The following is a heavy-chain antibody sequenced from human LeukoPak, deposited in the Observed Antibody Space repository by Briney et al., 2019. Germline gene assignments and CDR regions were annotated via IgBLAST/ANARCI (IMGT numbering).Heavy chain of an antibody. D-gene: IGHD5-18*01. Sequence: PGGSLRLSCAASGFTFDEYAIHWVRQAPGKGLEWASLISEDGSRTYYADSVKGRFTISRDNSKNSLYLQINSLTTEDTAFYYCAKDLTQLYLAFDYWGQGTLVTVYS. CDR1: GFTFDEYA. J-gene: IGHJ4*02. CDR3: AKDLTQLYLAFDY. V-gene: IGHV3-43*02. CDR2: ISEDGSRT.